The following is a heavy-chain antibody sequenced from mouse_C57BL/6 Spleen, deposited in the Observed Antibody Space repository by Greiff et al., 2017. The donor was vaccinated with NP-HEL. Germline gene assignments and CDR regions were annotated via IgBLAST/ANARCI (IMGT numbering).Heavy chain of an antibody. CDR1: GYTFTSYW. Sequence: VQLQQPGAELVRPGSSVKLSCKASGYTFTSYWMHWVKQRPIQGLEWIGNIDPSDSETHYNQKFKDKATLTVDKSSSTAYMQLSSLTSEDSAVYYCARSGPYGSSYGWFAYWGQGTLVTVSA. D-gene: IGHD1-1*01. J-gene: IGHJ3*01. CDR2: IDPSDSET. V-gene: IGHV1-52*01. CDR3: ARSGPYGSSYGWFAY.